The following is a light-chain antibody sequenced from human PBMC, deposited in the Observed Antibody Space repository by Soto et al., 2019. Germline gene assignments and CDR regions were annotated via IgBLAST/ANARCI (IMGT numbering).Light chain of an antibody. J-gene: IGKJ5*01. CDR1: QSFRGL. CDR3: QQITNWPPSIT. CDR2: DAY. Sequence: EVVLTQSPVTLSLSPGERATLSCRASQSFRGLLAWYQQKPGQAPRLLIYDAYNRATGIPPRFSGSGSGTDFTLTISSLEPEDSAVYYCQQITNWPPSITFGQGTRLEIK. V-gene: IGKV3-11*01.